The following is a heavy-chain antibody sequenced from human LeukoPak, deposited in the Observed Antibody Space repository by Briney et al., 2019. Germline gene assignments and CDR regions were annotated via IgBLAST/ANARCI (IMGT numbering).Heavy chain of an antibody. Sequence: GASVKVSCKASGYTFTSYGISWVRQATGQGLEWMGWMNPNSGNTGYAQKFQGRVTMTRNTSISTAYMELSSLRSEDTAVYYCARGREVYYYYYGMDVWGQGTTVTVSS. CDR2: MNPNSGNT. V-gene: IGHV1-8*02. J-gene: IGHJ6*02. CDR1: GYTFTSYG. D-gene: IGHD1-26*01. CDR3: ARGREVYYYYYGMDV.